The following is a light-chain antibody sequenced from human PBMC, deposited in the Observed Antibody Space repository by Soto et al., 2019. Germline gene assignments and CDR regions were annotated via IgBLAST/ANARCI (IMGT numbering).Light chain of an antibody. J-gene: IGKJ4*01. CDR2: AAS. CDR3: QQSLCTPLT. Sequence: DIQMTQSPSSLSASVGDRVTITCRASQSISSYLNWYQQKPGKAPKLLIYAASSLQCGVPSRFTGSGSGTDFTLTISSLQPEDFATYYSQQSLCTPLTFGGGTKVEIK. V-gene: IGKV1-39*01. CDR1: QSISSY.